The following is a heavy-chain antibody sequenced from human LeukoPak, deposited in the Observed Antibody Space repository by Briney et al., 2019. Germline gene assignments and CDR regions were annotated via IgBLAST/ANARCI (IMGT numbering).Heavy chain of an antibody. D-gene: IGHD5-24*01. CDR1: GDSISSDY. Sequence: SETLSLSCTVSGDSISSDYWSWIRQPPGKGLEWTAYIYDSVSTNYNPSLKGRVTISADTSKNQFSLRLTSVTAADTAVYYCARGWRDGYNFRYWGQGALVTVSS. J-gene: IGHJ4*02. V-gene: IGHV4-59*08. CDR2: IYDSVST. CDR3: ARGWRDGYNFRY.